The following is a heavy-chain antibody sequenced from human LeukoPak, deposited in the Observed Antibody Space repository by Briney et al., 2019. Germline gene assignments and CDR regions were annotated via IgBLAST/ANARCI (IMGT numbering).Heavy chain of an antibody. CDR1: GFTFSSYW. D-gene: IGHD3-10*02. CDR3: AELGITMIGGV. J-gene: IGHJ6*04. Sequence: GGSLRLSCAASGFTFSSYWMSWVRQAPGKGLEWVAYIEQDGSEKYYVDSVKGRFTISRDNAKNSLYLQMNSLRAEDTAVYYCAELGITMIGGVWGKGTTVTISS. CDR2: IEQDGSEK. V-gene: IGHV3-7*01.